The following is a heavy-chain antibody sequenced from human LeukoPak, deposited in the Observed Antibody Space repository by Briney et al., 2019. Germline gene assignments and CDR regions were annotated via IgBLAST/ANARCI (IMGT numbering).Heavy chain of an antibody. Sequence: GASVKVSCKASGYTFTGYYMHWVRQAPGQGLEWMGRINPNSGGTNYAQKFQGRVTITRNTSISTAYMELSSLRSEDTAVYYCARWGPDWNDYWGQGTLVTVSS. V-gene: IGHV1-2*06. CDR2: INPNSGGT. J-gene: IGHJ4*02. CDR1: GYTFTGYY. CDR3: ARWGPDWNDY. D-gene: IGHD1-1*01.